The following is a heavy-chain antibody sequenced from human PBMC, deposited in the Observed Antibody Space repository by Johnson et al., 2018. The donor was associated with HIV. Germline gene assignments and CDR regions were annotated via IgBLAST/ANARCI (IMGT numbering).Heavy chain of an antibody. CDR2: ISWNSGNT. CDR3: TRDPFPRFYAFDL. J-gene: IGHJ3*01. Sequence: VQLVESGGGLVQPGGSLRLSCAVSGFTFDDYAMHWVRQAPGKGLEWVSGISWNSGNTGYAASVKGRFTISRDNSKNTLYLQMNSLRDEDTAAYYCTRDPFPRFYAFDLWGQGTMVTVSS. CDR1: GFTFDDYA. V-gene: IGHV3-9*01.